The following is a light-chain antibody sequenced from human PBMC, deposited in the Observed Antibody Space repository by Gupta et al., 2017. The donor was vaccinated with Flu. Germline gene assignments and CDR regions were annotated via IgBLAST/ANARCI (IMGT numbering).Light chain of an antibody. CDR1: QNISKY. Sequence: DIQMTQSPSSLSASVGDTVTITCRASQNISKYLKWYQQKPGKVPNLVIYAASRVQSGVPSRFSGSGSGTDFTLTISRRQPEDYATYYCQQRHSTPRTFGQGTRVDIK. V-gene: IGKV1-39*01. J-gene: IGKJ1*01. CDR3: QQRHSTPRT. CDR2: AAS.